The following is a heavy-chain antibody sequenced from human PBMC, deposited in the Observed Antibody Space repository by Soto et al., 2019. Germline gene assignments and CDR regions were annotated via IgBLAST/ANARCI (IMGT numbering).Heavy chain of an antibody. CDR2: IYYSGST. D-gene: IGHD5-18*01. J-gene: IGHJ6*02. CDR1: GGSVSSGSYY. CDR3: ARGHSYGTYYYYGMDV. V-gene: IGHV4-61*01. Sequence: SETLSLTCTVSGGSVSSGSYYWSWIRQPPGKGLEWIGYIYYSGSTNYNPSLKSRVTISVDTAKNQFSLKLSSVTAADTAVYYCARGHSYGTYYYYGMDVWGQGTTVTVSS.